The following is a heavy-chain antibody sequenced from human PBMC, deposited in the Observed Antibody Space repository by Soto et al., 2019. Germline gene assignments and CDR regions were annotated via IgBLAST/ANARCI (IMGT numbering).Heavy chain of an antibody. V-gene: IGHV3-30*18. CDR2: ISYDGSNK. J-gene: IGHJ6*02. CDR3: AKDNYYGSGSYDYGMDV. Sequence: GGSLRLSCAASGFTFSSYGVHGVRQAPGKGLEWVAVISYDGSNKYYADSVKGRFTISRDNSKNTLYLQMNSLRAEDTAVYYCAKDNYYGSGSYDYGMDVRGQGTTVTVSS. CDR1: GFTFSSYG. D-gene: IGHD3-10*01.